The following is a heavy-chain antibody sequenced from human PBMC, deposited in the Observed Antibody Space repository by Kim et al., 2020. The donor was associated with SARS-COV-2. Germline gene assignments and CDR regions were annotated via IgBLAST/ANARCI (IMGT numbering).Heavy chain of an antibody. CDR3: ARSAAAAVDY. V-gene: IGHV6-1*01. D-gene: IGHD2-2*01. Sequence: YNDSAVSVKSRITINPDTSKNQFSLQLNSVTPEDTAVYYCARSAAAAVDYWGQGTLVTVSS. J-gene: IGHJ4*02. CDR2: YN.